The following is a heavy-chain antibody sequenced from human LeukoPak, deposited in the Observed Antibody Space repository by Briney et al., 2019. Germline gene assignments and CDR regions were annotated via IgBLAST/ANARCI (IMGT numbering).Heavy chain of an antibody. Sequence: PGGSLRLSCAASGFTFSSYAMSWVRQAPGKGLEWVSAISGSGGRIYYGASVKGRFTISRDNSKNMLYLQMNSLRVDDTAVYYCAKDTSDIEVAVRETEYWGQGTLVTVSS. J-gene: IGHJ4*02. CDR3: AKDTSDIEVAVRETEY. V-gene: IGHV3-23*01. CDR2: ISGSGGRI. CDR1: GFTFSSYA. D-gene: IGHD6-19*01.